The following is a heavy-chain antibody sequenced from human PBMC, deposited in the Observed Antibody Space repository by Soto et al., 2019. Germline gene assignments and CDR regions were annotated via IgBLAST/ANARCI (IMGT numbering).Heavy chain of an antibody. CDR2: IIPVFGSI. Sequence: SEKLPCNDSRHLFSRFAIIGVRQPAGQGLEWMGGIIPVFGSINNAQKMQGSGMITADDSAKTAYMVLSSLTSDDTATYYYARGGGSYVWFKEFWGQGTQVTVSS. CDR1: RHLFSRFA. J-gene: IGHJ1*01. V-gene: IGHV1-69*13. D-gene: IGHD3-10*01. CDR3: ARGGGSYVWFKEF.